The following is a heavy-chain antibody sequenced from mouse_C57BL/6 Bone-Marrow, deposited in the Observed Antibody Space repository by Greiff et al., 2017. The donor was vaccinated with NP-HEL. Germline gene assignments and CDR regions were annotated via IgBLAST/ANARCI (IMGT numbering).Heavy chain of an antibody. V-gene: IGHV5-12*01. CDR1: GFTFSDYY. J-gene: IGHJ3*01. CDR2: ISNGGGST. CDR3: ARHGGRLPCAY. D-gene: IGHD3-2*02. Sequence: EVKLMESGGGLVQPGGSLKLSCAASGFTFSDYYMYWVRQTPEKRLEWVAYISNGGGSTYYPDTVKGRFTISRDNAKNTLYLQMSRLKSEDTAMYYCARHGGRLPCAYWGQGTLVTVSA.